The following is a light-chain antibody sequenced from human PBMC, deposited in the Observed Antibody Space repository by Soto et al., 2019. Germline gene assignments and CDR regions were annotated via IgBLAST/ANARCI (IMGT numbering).Light chain of an antibody. CDR1: QDINNY. Sequence: DIQMTQSPSSLSASVGDRVTITCQASQDINNYLNWYQQKPGKAPKLLIYDASNLETGVPSRFNGSGSGTHFTFTISSLQPADFATYFYQQYDNLILTFGGGTKVEIK. CDR3: QQYDNLILT. J-gene: IGKJ4*01. CDR2: DAS. V-gene: IGKV1-33*01.